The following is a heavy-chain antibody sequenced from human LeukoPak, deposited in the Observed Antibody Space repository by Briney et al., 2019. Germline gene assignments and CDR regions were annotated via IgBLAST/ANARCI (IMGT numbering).Heavy chain of an antibody. CDR1: GFTFSSYW. Sequence: RGSLRLSCAASGFTFSSYWMSWVRQAPGKGLEWVANINKDGGEKYYVDSVKGRFTISRDNAKNSLYLQMNSLRADDTAVYYCVKDSPPRYSGSPPAYWGQGTLVTVSS. CDR2: INKDGGEK. V-gene: IGHV3-7*03. D-gene: IGHD1-26*01. CDR3: VKDSPPRYSGSPPAY. J-gene: IGHJ4*02.